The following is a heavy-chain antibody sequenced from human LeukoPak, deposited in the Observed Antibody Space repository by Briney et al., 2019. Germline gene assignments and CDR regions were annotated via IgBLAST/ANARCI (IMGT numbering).Heavy chain of an antibody. CDR1: GGSISSGAYY. CDR2: ISNSGSA. D-gene: IGHD3-10*01. J-gene: IGHJ4*02. V-gene: IGHV4-31*03. CDR3: ARDYKGVRGVDY. Sequence: TLSLTCTVSGGSISSGAYYWSWIRQHPGKGLEWIGYISNSGSAYYNASLKSRVTISMDTAKNQFSLKLNSVTAAGTAVYYCARDYKGVRGVDYWGQGTLVTVSS.